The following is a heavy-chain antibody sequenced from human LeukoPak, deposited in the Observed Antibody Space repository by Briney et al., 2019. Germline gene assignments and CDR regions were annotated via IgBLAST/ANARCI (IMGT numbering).Heavy chain of an antibody. CDR3: AKDGGDFDY. D-gene: IGHD3-10*01. V-gene: IGHV3-30*02. Sequence: PRGSLRVSSAAPGVSFSSDGMHSGRQAPRKGLEWVAFIRYDGSNKYYADSVKGRFTISRDNSKNTLYLQMNSLRAEDTTVYYCAKDGGDFDYWGQGTLVTVSS. J-gene: IGHJ4*02. CDR2: IRYDGSNK. CDR1: GVSFSSDG.